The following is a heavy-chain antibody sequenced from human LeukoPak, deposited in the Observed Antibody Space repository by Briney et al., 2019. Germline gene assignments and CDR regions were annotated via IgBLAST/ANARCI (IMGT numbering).Heavy chain of an antibody. CDR2: ISAYNGNT. D-gene: IGHD3-3*01. Sequence: AASVKVSCKASGYTFTSYGISWVRQAPGQGLEWMGWISAYNGNTNYAQKLQGRVTMTTDTSTSTAYMELRSLRSDDTAVYYCARAVGDRITIFGGWFDPWGQGTLVTVSS. CDR1: GYTFTSYG. J-gene: IGHJ5*02. CDR3: ARAVGDRITIFGGWFDP. V-gene: IGHV1-18*01.